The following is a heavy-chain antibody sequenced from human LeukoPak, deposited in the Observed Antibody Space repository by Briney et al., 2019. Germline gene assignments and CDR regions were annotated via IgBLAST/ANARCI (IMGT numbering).Heavy chain of an antibody. D-gene: IGHD2-2*01. Sequence: PGGSLRLSCAASGFIFSSYAMSWVRQAPGKGLEWVSAISGSGGSTYYADSVKGRFTISRDNSKNTLYLQMNSLRAEDTAVYHCAKAADCSSTSCYPSLYYYYYYMDVWGKGTTVTVSS. CDR2: ISGSGGST. CDR3: AKAADCSSTSCYPSLYYYYYYMDV. V-gene: IGHV3-23*01. CDR1: GFIFSSYA. J-gene: IGHJ6*03.